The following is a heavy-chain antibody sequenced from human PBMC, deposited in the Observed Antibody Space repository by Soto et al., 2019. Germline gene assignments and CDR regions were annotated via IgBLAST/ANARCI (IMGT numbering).Heavy chain of an antibody. CDR3: TIDTFGLMDR. J-gene: IGHJ4*02. D-gene: IGHD3-9*01. V-gene: IGHV3-74*01. CDR2: INPVGTIT. Sequence: EVNLVQSGGGLVQPGGSLRLSCAASEFSFNFYWMHWVRQTPGKGLVWVSRINPVGTITNYADSVEGRFIISRANAATTLYLQMNSLRDEYTAIDYCTIDTFGLMDRWGQGTLVTVSS. CDR1: EFSFNFYW.